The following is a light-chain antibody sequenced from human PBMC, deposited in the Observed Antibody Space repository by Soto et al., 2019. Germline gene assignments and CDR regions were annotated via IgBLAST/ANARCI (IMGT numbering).Light chain of an antibody. CDR3: TSFTGSSTGV. J-gene: IGLJ3*02. CDR2: EVS. CDR1: SSDVGGYNY. Sequence: QSALTQPASVSGSPGQSITISCTGTSSDVGGYNYVSWFQQHPGKAPKLKIYEVSNRPAGVSNRFSGSKSGYTASLTISELHAEDEADYYCTSFTGSSTGVVGEGTKVTVL. V-gene: IGLV2-14*03.